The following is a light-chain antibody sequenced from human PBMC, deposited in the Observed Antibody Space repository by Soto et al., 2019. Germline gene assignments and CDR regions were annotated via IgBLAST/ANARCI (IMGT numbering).Light chain of an antibody. V-gene: IGKV3-20*01. Sequence: EILLTQSPGTLSLSPGERDTLSCRASQSGSNNYLAWYQQKPGQAPRLLIYGASNRATGIPHRFSGRGSGTDFPLTISRLEPEDFALYYWQQYGSSVTFGQGTKVDIK. CDR3: QQYGSSVT. CDR1: QSGSNNY. J-gene: IGKJ1*01. CDR2: GAS.